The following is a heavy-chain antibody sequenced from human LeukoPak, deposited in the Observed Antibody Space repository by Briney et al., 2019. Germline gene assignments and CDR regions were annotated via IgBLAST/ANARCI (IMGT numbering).Heavy chain of an antibody. J-gene: IGHJ6*03. V-gene: IGHV4-59*01. Sequence: SETLSLTCSVSGGSISSYYWSWIRQPPGKGLEWIGYIYYSGSTNYNPSLKSRVTISVDTSKNQFSLKLSSVTAADTAVYYCARGVNLYYYYYYMDVWGKGTTVTVSS. CDR3: ARGVNLYYYYYYMDV. CDR2: IYYSGST. CDR1: GGSISSYY. D-gene: IGHD1-14*01.